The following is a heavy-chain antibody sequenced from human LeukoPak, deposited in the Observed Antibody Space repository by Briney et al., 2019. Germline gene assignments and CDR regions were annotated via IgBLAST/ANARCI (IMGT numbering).Heavy chain of an antibody. V-gene: IGHV1-18*01. CDR2: ISAYNGNT. D-gene: IGHD4-23*01. CDR3: ARDAIRWSRDNWFDP. CDR1: GYTFTSYG. Sequence: ASVKVSCKASGYTFTSYGISWVRQAPGQGLEWMGWISAYNGNTNYAQKLQGRVTMTTDTSTSTAYMELRSLRSDDTAVYYCARDAIRWSRDNWFDPWGQGTQVTVSS. J-gene: IGHJ5*02.